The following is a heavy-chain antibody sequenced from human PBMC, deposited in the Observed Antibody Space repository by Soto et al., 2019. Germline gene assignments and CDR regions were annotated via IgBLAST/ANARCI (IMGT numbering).Heavy chain of an antibody. CDR3: ASYVRGPAFYLDS. CDR2: ISKNGDEE. J-gene: IGHJ4*02. Sequence: RLSCAASGFTFTAYAMSWVRQAPGKGLEWVSVISKNGDEEYYADSVTGRFTISRDSSNNLLYLRMSSLRVEDTAVYYCASYVRGPAFYLDSWGQGTLVTVSS. V-gene: IGHV3-23*01. D-gene: IGHD3-10*02. CDR1: GFTFTAYA.